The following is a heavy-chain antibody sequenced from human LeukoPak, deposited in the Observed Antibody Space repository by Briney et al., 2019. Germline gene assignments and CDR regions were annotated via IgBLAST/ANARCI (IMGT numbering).Heavy chain of an antibody. CDR1: GFTFSSYS. D-gene: IGHD1-26*01. J-gene: IGHJ4*02. CDR3: ARDWGALGY. CDR2: IYSGGST. V-gene: IGHV3-53*01. Sequence: PGGSLRLSCAASGFTFSSYSMNWVRQAPGEGLEWVSVIYSGGSTYYADSVKGRFTISRDNSKNTLYLQMNSLRAEDTAVYYCARDWGALGYWGQGTLVTVSS.